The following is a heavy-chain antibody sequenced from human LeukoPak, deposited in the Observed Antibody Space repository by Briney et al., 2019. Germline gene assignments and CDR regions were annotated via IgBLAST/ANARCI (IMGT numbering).Heavy chain of an antibody. CDR2: MYTSGSP. V-gene: IGHV4-4*07. Sequence: ASETLSPTCTVSGRSINNYYWSSVRQPAGKGLEWIGRMYTSGSPNYKPSLKSRVTMSVDTSKNQFSLRLNSVTAADTAVYYCARDLAQSPWDYWGQGTLVTVSA. CDR1: GRSINNYY. CDR3: ARDLAQSPWDY. J-gene: IGHJ4*02.